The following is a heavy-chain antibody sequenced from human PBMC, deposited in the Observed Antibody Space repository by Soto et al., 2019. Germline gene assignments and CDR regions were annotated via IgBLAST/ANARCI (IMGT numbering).Heavy chain of an antibody. V-gene: IGHV3-64*01. Sequence: EVQLVESGGGLIQPGGSLRLSCAASGFTFSSYAMHWVRQAPGKGLEYVSAISSNGGSTYYANSVKGRFTISRDNSKNTLYLQMGSLRAEDMAVYYCARVSKYYYYYYMDVWGKGTTVTVSS. J-gene: IGHJ6*03. CDR1: GFTFSSYA. CDR2: ISSNGGST. CDR3: ARVSKYYYYYYMDV.